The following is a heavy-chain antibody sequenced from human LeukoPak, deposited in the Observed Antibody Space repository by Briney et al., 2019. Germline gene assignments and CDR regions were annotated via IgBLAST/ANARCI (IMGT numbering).Heavy chain of an antibody. D-gene: IGHD3-22*01. CDR3: IRSYDSSANDYKNYLEN. CDR2: IRNKVNSYST. CDR1: GFTFSDYY. J-gene: IGHJ4*02. V-gene: IGHV3-72*01. Sequence: GGSLRLSCAASGFTFSDYYMDWVRQAPGEGLEWVGRIRNKVNSYSTEYAASVKGRFTISRDDSKNSLYLQMNSLKTEDTAVYYCIRSYDSSANDYKNYLENWGQGTLVTVSS.